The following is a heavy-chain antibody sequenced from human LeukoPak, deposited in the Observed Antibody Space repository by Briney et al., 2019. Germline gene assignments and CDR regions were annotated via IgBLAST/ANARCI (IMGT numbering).Heavy chain of an antibody. V-gene: IGHV4-39*07. D-gene: IGHD3-22*01. Sequence: SETLSLTCTVSGGSISSSSYYWGWIRQPPGKGLEWIGSIYHSGSTYYNPSLKSRVTISVDTSKNQFSLKLSSVTAADTAVYYCAGSGYYPRGLVSEYFQHWGQGTLVTVSS. CDR3: AGSGYYPRGLVSEYFQH. J-gene: IGHJ1*01. CDR2: IYHSGST. CDR1: GGSISSSSYY.